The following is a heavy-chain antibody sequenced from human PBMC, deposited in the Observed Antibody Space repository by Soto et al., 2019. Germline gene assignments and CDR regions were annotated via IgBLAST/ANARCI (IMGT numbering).Heavy chain of an antibody. CDR1: GYTFTSYG. D-gene: IGHD3-3*01. V-gene: IGHV1-18*01. CDR2: ISAYNGNT. Sequence: QVQLVQSGAEVKKPGASVKVSCKASGYTFTSYGISWVRQAPGQGREWMGWISAYNGNTNYAQKLQGRVTMTTDTSTSTAYVELRSLRSDDTAVYYCARAPYYDFWSGYYPFSGGYFDYWGQGTLVTVSS. J-gene: IGHJ4*02. CDR3: ARAPYYDFWSGYYPFSGGYFDY.